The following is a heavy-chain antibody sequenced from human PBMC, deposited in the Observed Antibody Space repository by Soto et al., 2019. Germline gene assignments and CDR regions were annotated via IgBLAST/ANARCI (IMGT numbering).Heavy chain of an antibody. CDR3: ARDPSSGSYSLGAFDI. CDR1: GGTFSSYA. V-gene: IGHV1-69*01. J-gene: IGHJ3*02. Sequence: QVQLVQSGAEMKKPGSSVKVSCKASGGTFSSYAISWVRQAPGQGLEWMGGIIPIFGTANYAQKFQGRVTITADESTSTAYMELSSLRSEDTAVYYCARDPSSGSYSLGAFDIWGQGTMVTVSS. CDR2: IIPIFGTA. D-gene: IGHD1-26*01.